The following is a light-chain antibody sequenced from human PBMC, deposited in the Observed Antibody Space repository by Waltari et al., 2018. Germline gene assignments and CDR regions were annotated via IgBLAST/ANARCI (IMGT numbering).Light chain of an antibody. J-gene: IGKJ4*01. V-gene: IGKV3-11*01. Sequence: EIVLTHSPATLSLSPGERATLSCRASQRISRNLGWYQQKLGQAPRLLIYDASNRATGIPARFSGSGSGTDFTLTISSLEPEDFAVYYCQQSSERPVTFGGGTKVEIK. CDR2: DAS. CDR1: QRISRN. CDR3: QQSSERPVT.